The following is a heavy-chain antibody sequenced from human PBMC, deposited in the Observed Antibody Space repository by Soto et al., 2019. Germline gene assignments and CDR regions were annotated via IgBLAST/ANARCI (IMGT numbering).Heavy chain of an antibody. CDR3: AREHCSGGSCRNWFDP. CDR1: GDSVSSNSAA. CDR2: TYYRSKWYN. D-gene: IGHD2-15*01. V-gene: IGHV6-1*01. Sequence: SETLSLTCAISGDSVSSNSAAWNWIRQSPSRGLEWLGRTYYRSKWYNDYAVSVKSRITINPDTSKNQFSLQLNSVTPEDTAVYYCAREHCSGGSCRNWFDPWGQGTLVTVSS. J-gene: IGHJ5*02.